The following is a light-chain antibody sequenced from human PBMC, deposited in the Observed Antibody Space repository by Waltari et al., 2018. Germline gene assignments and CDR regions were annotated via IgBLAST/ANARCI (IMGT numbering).Light chain of an antibody. Sequence: EIVMTQFPATLSVSPGESATLSCRASENINSNVAWYQQKPGQAPRLLIYRASTRASGVPARFSGSGSGTDFSLTISSLQSEDFGDYYCHQYAKWVGTFGQGTSVEIK. J-gene: IGKJ2*01. CDR2: RAS. V-gene: IGKV3-15*01. CDR3: HQYAKWVGT. CDR1: ENINSN.